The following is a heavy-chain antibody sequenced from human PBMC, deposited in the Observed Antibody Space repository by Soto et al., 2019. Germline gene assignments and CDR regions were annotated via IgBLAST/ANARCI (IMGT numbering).Heavy chain of an antibody. CDR3: ATDVVRSTGGDS. CDR2: IIPIFSKT. CDR1: GSTFTTYS. V-gene: IGHV1-69*01. Sequence: QVQLVQSGAEVKEPGSSVKVSCKTSGSTFTTYSFVWVRQGPGQGLEWMGGIIPIFSKTNLAPKFQGRVTFTADESTRTVYMESSSLRSEDTAIYYCATDVVRSTGGDSWGQGTLVIFSS. J-gene: IGHJ4*02. D-gene: IGHD7-27*01.